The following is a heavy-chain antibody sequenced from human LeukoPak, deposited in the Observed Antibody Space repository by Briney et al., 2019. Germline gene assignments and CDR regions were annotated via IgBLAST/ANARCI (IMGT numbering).Heavy chain of an antibody. CDR2: IYPGDSDT. CDR3: ARARYYYDSSGYYHRTVTFDY. V-gene: IGHV5-51*01. J-gene: IGHJ4*02. CDR1: GYSFTSYW. Sequence: GESLKISCKGSGYSFTSYWIGWVRQMPGKGLEWMGIIYPGDSDTRYSPSFQGQVTTLADKSISTAYLQWSSLKASDTAMYYCARARYYYDSSGYYHRTVTFDYWGQGTLVTVSS. D-gene: IGHD3-22*01.